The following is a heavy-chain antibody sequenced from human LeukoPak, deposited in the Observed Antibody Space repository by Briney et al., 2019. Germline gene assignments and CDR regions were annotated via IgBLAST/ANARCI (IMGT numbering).Heavy chain of an antibody. J-gene: IGHJ4*02. V-gene: IGHV3-30*18. CDR1: GLTFSRFG. CDR2: ISHDGSQR. D-gene: IGHD6-13*01. Sequence: PGRSLRLSCAASGLTFSRFGMHWVRQAPGKGLDWVALISHDGSQRYYTDSVRGRFTISRDNSKNTLYLQMDSLRAEDTAVYYCAKAQPPWSIVAAYPDYWGQGTLVTVSS. CDR3: AKAQPPWSIVAAYPDY.